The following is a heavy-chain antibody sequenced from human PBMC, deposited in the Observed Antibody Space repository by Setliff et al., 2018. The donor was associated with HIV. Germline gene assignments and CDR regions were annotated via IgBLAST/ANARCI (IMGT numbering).Heavy chain of an antibody. CDR2: IYTSGST. CDR1: GGSISSGSYY. V-gene: IGHV4-61*02. J-gene: IGHJ4*02. Sequence: ASETLSLTCTVSGGSISSGSYYWSWIRRPAGKGLEWIGRIYTSGSTNYNPSLKSRVTISVDTSKNQFSLKLSSVTAADTAVYYCARDRRYSPHYFDYWGQGTLVTVSS. D-gene: IGHD1-26*01. CDR3: ARDRRYSPHYFDY.